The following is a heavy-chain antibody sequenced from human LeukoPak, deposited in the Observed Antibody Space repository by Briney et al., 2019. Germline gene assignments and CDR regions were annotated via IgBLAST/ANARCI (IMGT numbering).Heavy chain of an antibody. Sequence: EASVKVSCKASGGTFSSYAISWVRQAPGQGLEWMGGIIPIFGTANYAQKFQGRVTITTDESTSTAYMELSSLRSEDTAVYYCARGWLQMDDAFDIWGQGTMVTVSS. CDR3: ARGWLQMDDAFDI. CDR1: GGTFSSYA. D-gene: IGHD5-24*01. V-gene: IGHV1-69*05. J-gene: IGHJ3*02. CDR2: IIPIFGTA.